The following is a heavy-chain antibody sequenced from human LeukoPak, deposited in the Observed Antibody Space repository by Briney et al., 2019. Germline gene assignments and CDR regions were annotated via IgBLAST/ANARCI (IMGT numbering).Heavy chain of an antibody. V-gene: IGHV4-34*01. CDR1: GGSFSGFY. Sequence: SETLSLACTVYGGSFSGFYWSWIRQPPGKGLESIGEINHSGSTNYNPPLKSRVAISLDTSKNHVSLKLSSVTAADTAVYYCARGPYRSAIRGAYDSWGQGTLVTVSS. D-gene: IGHD3-10*01. J-gene: IGHJ4*02. CDR3: ARGPYRSAIRGAYDS. CDR2: INHSGST.